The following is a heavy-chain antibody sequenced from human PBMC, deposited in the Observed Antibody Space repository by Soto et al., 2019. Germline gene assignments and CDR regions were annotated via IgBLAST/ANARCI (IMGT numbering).Heavy chain of an antibody. Sequence: QVQLVESGGGVVQPGRSLRLSCAASGFTFSSYAMHWVRQAPGKGLEWVAVISYDGSNKYYADSVRGRFTISRDNSKNTLYLQMNSLRAEDTAVYYCARGLLRYFDGLPGGYYGMDVWGQGNTVTVAS. J-gene: IGHJ6*02. CDR2: ISYDGSNK. D-gene: IGHD3-9*01. CDR1: GFTFSSYA. V-gene: IGHV3-30-3*01. CDR3: ARGLLRYFDGLPGGYYGMDV.